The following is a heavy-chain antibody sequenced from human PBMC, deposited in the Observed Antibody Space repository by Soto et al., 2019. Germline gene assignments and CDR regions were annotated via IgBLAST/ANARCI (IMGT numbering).Heavy chain of an antibody. V-gene: IGHV1-69*06. D-gene: IGHD3-16*01. Sequence: QVQVVQSGAEVKRPGSSVNVSCKASGGYFNNRQTLNSYPISWVRQAPGQGLEWMGGIIPLFGTTNYAQRFQGRVTITADKSTSTTYLELKNVPSDDTDVYYCAKSWGVEIYYYYFAMEVWGQGTPVNVSS. CDR3: AKSWGVEIYYYYFAMEV. CDR1: GGYFNNRQTLNSYP. CDR2: IIPLFGTT. J-gene: IGHJ6*02.